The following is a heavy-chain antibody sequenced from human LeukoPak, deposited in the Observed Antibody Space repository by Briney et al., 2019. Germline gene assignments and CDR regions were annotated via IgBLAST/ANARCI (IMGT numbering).Heavy chain of an antibody. Sequence: SETLSLTCTVSGGSISSSSYYWGWIRQPPGKGLEWIGSIYYSGSTYYNPSLKSRVTISVDTSKNQFSLKLSSVTAADTAVYYCARPSYCGGDCGFDPWGQGTLVTVSS. CDR2: IYYSGST. J-gene: IGHJ5*02. D-gene: IGHD2-21*02. V-gene: IGHV4-39*01. CDR1: GGSISSSSYY. CDR3: ARPSYCGGDCGFDP.